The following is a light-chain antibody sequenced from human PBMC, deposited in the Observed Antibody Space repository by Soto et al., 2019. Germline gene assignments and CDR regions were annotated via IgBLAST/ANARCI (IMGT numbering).Light chain of an antibody. Sequence: QSVLTQPPSVSGAPGQRVTISCTGSSSNIGAGYDVHWYQQLPGTAPNLLIYGNSNRPSGVPDRFSGSKSGTSASLAITGLQAEDEADYYCQPYDSSPGNYVFGTGTKVTVL. CDR2: GNS. CDR3: QPYDSSPGNYV. CDR1: SSNIGAGYD. J-gene: IGLJ1*01. V-gene: IGLV1-40*01.